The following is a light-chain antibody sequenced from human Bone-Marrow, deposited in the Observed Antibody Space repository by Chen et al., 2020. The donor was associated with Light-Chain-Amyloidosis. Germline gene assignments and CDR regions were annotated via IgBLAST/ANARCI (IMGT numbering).Light chain of an antibody. CDR2: RDT. CDR3: QSADSSGTYEVI. Sequence: SYDLTQPPSVSVSPGQPATITCAGDDLPTKYAYWYQQKPGQAPVLVIHRDTERPSGISDRFSGSSSGTTATLNISGVQAEDEADYHCQSADSSGTYEVIFGGGTKLTVL. J-gene: IGLJ2*01. V-gene: IGLV3-25*03. CDR1: DLPTKY.